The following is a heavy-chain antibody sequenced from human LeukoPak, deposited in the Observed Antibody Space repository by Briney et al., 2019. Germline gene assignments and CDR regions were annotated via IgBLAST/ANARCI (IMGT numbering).Heavy chain of an antibody. CDR3: AKDSGVSLWYDSGGPRFGY. CDR2: ISGSGGST. J-gene: IGHJ4*02. V-gene: IGHV3-23*01. CDR1: GFTFSSYA. D-gene: IGHD3-22*01. Sequence: GGSLRLPCAASGFTFSSYAMSWVRQDPGKGLEWVSGISGSGGSTYYADSVRGRLTISRDNSKNTLYLHMNTLRAEDTAVYYCAKDSGVSLWYDSGGPRFGYWGQGTLVTVSS.